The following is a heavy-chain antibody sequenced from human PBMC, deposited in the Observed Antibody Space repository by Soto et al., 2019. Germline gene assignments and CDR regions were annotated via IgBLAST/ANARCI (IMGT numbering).Heavy chain of an antibody. CDR1: GFTFSNAW. CDR3: TTIIAARPGNYYYYYMDV. CDR2: IKSKTDGGTT. J-gene: IGHJ6*03. D-gene: IGHD6-6*01. V-gene: IGHV3-15*01. Sequence: PGGSLRLSCAASGFTFSNAWMSWVRQAPWKGLEWVGRIKSKTDGGTTDYAAPVKGRFTISRDDSKNTLYLQMNSLKTEDTAVYYCTTIIAARPGNYYYYYMDVWGKGTTVTV.